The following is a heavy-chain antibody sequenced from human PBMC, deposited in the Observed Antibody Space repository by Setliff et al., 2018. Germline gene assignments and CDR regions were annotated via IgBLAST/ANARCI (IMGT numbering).Heavy chain of an antibody. V-gene: IGHV4-34*12. Sequence: SETLSLTCAVYGGSFSGYYWSWIRQPPGKRLEWIGEIIHSGSTNYNPSLKSRLTMSVDTSKNQFSLKLSSVTAADTAVYYCAREQWLDPPGYYYMDVWAKGTTVTVSS. CDR1: GGSFSGYY. CDR2: IIHSGST. CDR3: AREQWLDPPGYYYMDV. D-gene: IGHD6-19*01. J-gene: IGHJ6*03.